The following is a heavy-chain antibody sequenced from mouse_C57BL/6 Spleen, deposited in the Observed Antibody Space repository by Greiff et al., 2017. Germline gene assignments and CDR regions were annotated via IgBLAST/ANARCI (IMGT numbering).Heavy chain of an antibody. J-gene: IGHJ3*01. CDR1: GFNIKDYY. Sequence: VQLKQSGAELVKPGASVKLSCTASGFNIKDYYMHWVKQRTEQGLEWIGRIDPEDGETKYAPKFQGKATITADTSSNTAYLQLSSLTSEDTAVCYCAGPYGSSYPAWFAYWGQGTLVTVSA. D-gene: IGHD1-1*01. CDR2: IDPEDGET. V-gene: IGHV14-2*01. CDR3: AGPYGSSYPAWFAY.